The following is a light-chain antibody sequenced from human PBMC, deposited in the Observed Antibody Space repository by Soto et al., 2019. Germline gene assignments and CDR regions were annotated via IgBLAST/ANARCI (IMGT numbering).Light chain of an antibody. CDR1: SSDVGGYNY. J-gene: IGLJ2*01. V-gene: IGLV2-8*01. CDR2: DVN. Sequence: SVLTQPPSASGSPGQSVTISCTGTSSDVGGYNYVSWYRQHPGKAPQLIIYDVNKRPSGVPDRFSGSKSGNTASLTVSGLQAEDEADYFCNSYGGTNNYVVFGGGTKLTV. CDR3: NSYGGTNNYVV.